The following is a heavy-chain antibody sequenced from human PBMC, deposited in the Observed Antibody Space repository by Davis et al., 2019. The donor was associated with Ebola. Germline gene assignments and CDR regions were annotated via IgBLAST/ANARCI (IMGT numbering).Heavy chain of an antibody. J-gene: IGHJ5*02. D-gene: IGHD4-17*01. Sequence: SLKISCAASGFTFDDYAMHWVRQAPGKGLEWVSGISWNSGSIGYADSVKGRFTISRDNAKNSLYLQMNSLRAEDTAVYYCATYDFSVTRPWGQGTLVTVSS. V-gene: IGHV3-9*01. CDR2: ISWNSGSI. CDR3: ATYDFSVTRP. CDR1: GFTFDDYA.